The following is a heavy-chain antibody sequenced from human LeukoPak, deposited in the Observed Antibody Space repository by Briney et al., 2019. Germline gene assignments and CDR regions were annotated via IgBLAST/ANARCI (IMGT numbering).Heavy chain of an antibody. J-gene: IGHJ4*02. D-gene: IGHD3-16*01. CDR3: ARASVLLSADY. CDR1: GGSISSYY. V-gene: IGHV4-59*01. Sequence: SETLSLTCTVSGGSISSYYWSWIRQSPGKGLEWIGYVYNSGGTKYNPSLKSRLTISVDTSKNQFSLSLSSVTAADTAVYYCARASVLLSADYWGQGTLVTVSS. CDR2: VYNSGGT.